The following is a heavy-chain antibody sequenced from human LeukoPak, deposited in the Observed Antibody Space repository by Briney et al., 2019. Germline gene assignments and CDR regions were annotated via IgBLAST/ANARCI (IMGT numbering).Heavy chain of an antibody. D-gene: IGHD3-22*01. Sequence: GGSLRLSCAASGVTVSSNYMSWVRQAPGKGLEWVSVIYSGGSTYYADSVKGRFTIPRDNSKNTLYLQMNSLRAEDTAVYYCARVSVDYYDSSGYYFDYWGQGTLVTVSS. V-gene: IGHV3-66*01. J-gene: IGHJ4*02. CDR1: GVTVSSNY. CDR3: ARVSVDYYDSSGYYFDY. CDR2: IYSGGST.